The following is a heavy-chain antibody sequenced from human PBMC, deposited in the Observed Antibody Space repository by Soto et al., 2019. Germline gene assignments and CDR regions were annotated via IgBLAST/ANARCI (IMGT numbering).Heavy chain of an antibody. Sequence: QVQLVQSGAEVKMPGSSVKVSCKASGGTFSDHAISWVRQAPGPGLEWMGGIIPIFGTVNYAQKFQGRVTITADESTRTAYMELSSLRSEDMAVYYCARERGSGSYYKVGYYYYGTDVWGQGTTVTVS. V-gene: IGHV1-69*01. J-gene: IGHJ6*02. CDR1: GGTFSDHA. CDR3: ARERGSGSYYKVGYYYYGTDV. D-gene: IGHD3-10*01. CDR2: IIPIFGTV.